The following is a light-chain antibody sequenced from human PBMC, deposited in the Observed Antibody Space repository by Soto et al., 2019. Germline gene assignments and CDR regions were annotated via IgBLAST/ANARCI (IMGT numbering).Light chain of an antibody. V-gene: IGKV1-5*03. CDR3: QQYNSYSGK. CDR1: QSISSW. Sequence: DIQMTQSPSTLSASVGDRVTITCRASQSISSWLAWYQQKPGKAPNLLIYKASSLESGVPSRFSGSGFGTEFTLTISSLQPDDFATYYCQQYNSYSGKFGQGTKVEIK. J-gene: IGKJ1*01. CDR2: KAS.